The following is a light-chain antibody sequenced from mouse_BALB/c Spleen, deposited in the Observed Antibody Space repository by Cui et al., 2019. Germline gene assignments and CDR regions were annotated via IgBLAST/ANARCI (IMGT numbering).Light chain of an antibody. CDR1: SSVSY. J-gene: IGKJ5*01. V-gene: IGKV4-68*01. CDR3: QQGSSNPPT. Sequence: QLVLTQSPALISASPGEKVTMTCSASSSVSYMYWYQQKPRSSPKPWIYLTSNLASGVPARFSGSGSGTSYSLTISSMEAEDAATYYCQQGSSNPPTFGAGTKLELK. CDR2: LTS.